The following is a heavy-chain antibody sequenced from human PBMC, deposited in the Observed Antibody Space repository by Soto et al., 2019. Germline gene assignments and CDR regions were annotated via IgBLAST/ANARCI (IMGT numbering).Heavy chain of an antibody. V-gene: IGHV4-39*01. CDR3: ARLLWSGNTYYFDY. CDR1: GGSISSSSYY. J-gene: IGHJ4*02. CDR2: IYYSGST. D-gene: IGHD3-3*01. Sequence: ASETLSLTCTFSGGSISSSSYYWGWIRQPPGKGLEWIGSIYYSGSTYYNPSLKSRVTISVDTSKNQFSLKLSSVTAADTAVYYCARLLWSGNTYYFDYWGQGTLVTVSS.